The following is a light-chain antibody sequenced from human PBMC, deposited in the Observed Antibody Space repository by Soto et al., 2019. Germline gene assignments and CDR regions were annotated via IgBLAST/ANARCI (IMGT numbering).Light chain of an antibody. Sequence: QSVLTQPPSASGTPGQRVTFSCSGSNSNIGSNPVNWYQQLPGTAPRLLICSNNQRPSGVPDRFSGSKSGTSASLAISWLLSEDEADYFCSTWDDSLAGLVIFGGGTQLTVL. CDR2: SNN. CDR1: NSNIGSNP. J-gene: IGLJ2*01. CDR3: STWDDSLAGLVI. V-gene: IGLV1-44*01.